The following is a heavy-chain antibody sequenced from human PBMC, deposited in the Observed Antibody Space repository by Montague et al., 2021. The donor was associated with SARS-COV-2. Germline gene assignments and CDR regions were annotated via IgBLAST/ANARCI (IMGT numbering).Heavy chain of an antibody. CDR1: GASMSGSY. J-gene: IGHJ4*02. CDR3: VREGRSSAYAMDY. D-gene: IGHD3-22*01. Sequence: SETLPLTCTVSGASMSGSYWGWVRQPPGKGPEWIGNIYSSGSTHYNPSLKSRVTISVDTSKSQFSLRLTSVTAADTAVYYCVREGRSSAYAMDYWGQGTLVTVSS. V-gene: IGHV4-59*01. CDR2: IYSSGST.